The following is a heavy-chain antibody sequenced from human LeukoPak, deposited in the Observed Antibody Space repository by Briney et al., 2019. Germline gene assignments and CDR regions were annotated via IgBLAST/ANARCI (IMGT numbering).Heavy chain of an antibody. Sequence: GASLQISCKASGSSFTSYWIGWVRQVPGKGLEWMGMIYPGDSDTRYSPSFQGHVTISADKSISTAYLQWSSLKTSDTAIYFCARLDGWFDPWGQGTLVTVSS. J-gene: IGHJ5*02. CDR2: IYPGDSDT. V-gene: IGHV5-51*01. CDR3: ARLDGWFDP. CDR1: GSSFTSYW. D-gene: IGHD3-9*01.